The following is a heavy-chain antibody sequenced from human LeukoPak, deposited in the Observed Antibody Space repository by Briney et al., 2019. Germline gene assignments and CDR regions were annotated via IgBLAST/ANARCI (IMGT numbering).Heavy chain of an antibody. CDR2: ISGSGGST. CDR3: AKDTEPRHIVVVVAATLNY. Sequence: GGSLGLSCAASGFTFSSYAMSWVRQAPGKGLEWVSAISGSGGSTYYADSVKGRFTISRDNSKNTLYLQMNSLRAEDTAVYYCAKDTEPRHIVVVVAATLNYWGQGTLVTVSS. CDR1: GFTFSSYA. J-gene: IGHJ4*02. D-gene: IGHD2-15*01. V-gene: IGHV3-23*01.